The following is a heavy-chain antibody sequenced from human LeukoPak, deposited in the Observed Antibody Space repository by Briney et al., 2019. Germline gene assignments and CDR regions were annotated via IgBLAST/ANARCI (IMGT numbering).Heavy chain of an antibody. CDR3: ASHCTNGVCYPYYMDV. D-gene: IGHD2-8*01. CDR1: GGTFSSYA. CDR2: IIPMFGTA. J-gene: IGHJ6*03. V-gene: IGHV1-69*13. Sequence: SVKVSCKASGGTFSSYAISWVRQAPGQGLEWMGGIIPMFGTANYAQKFQGRVTITADESTSTAYMGLSSLRSEDTAVYYCASHCTNGVCYPYYMDVWGKGTTVTVSS.